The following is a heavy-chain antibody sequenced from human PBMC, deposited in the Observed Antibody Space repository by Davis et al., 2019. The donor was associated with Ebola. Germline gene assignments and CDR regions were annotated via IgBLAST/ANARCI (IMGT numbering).Heavy chain of an antibody. CDR2: INSDGSST. CDR1: GFTFSNAW. J-gene: IGHJ6*02. Sequence: GESLKISCAASGFTFSNAWMNWVRQAPGKGLVWVSRINSDGSSTSYADSVKGRFTISRDNAKNSLYLQMNSLRDEDTAVYYCARGWVVPEYGMDVWGQGTTVTVSS. D-gene: IGHD2-2*01. V-gene: IGHV3-74*01. CDR3: ARGWVVPEYGMDV.